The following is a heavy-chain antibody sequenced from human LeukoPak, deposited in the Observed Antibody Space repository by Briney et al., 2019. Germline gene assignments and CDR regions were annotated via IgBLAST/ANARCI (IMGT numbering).Heavy chain of an antibody. J-gene: IGHJ4*02. CDR1: GGSFSGYY. Sequence: LSLTCAVYGGSFSGYYWSWIRQPPGKGLEWVSYISSSSSTIYYEDSVKGRFTISRDNAKNSLYLQMNSLRAEDTAVYYCAREGDSGSFDYWGQGTLVTVSS. D-gene: IGHD1-26*01. V-gene: IGHV3-11*04. CDR3: AREGDSGSFDY. CDR2: ISSSSSTI.